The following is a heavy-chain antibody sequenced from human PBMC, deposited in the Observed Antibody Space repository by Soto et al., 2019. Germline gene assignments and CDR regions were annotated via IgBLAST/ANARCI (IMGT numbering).Heavy chain of an antibody. CDR1: GFTFSSYS. CDR3: ARDSSGWYQATDYYGMDV. D-gene: IGHD6-19*01. J-gene: IGHJ6*02. CDR2: ISSSSSTI. Sequence: GGSLRLSCAASGFTFSSYSMNWVRQAPGKGLEWVSYISSSSSTIYYADSVKGRFTISRDNAKNSLYLQMNSLRDEDTAVYYCARDSSGWYQATDYYGMDVWGQGTTVTVSS. V-gene: IGHV3-48*02.